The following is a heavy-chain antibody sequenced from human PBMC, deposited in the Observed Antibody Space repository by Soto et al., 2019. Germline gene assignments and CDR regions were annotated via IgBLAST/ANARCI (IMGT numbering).Heavy chain of an antibody. CDR1: GYTFTSYA. Sequence: QVQLVQSGAEVKKPGASVKVSCKASGYTFTSYAMHWVRQAPGQRLEWMGWINAGNGNTKYPQKFQGRVTITRDTSASRAYMELSSLRSEDTAVYYCARDPQQLASFDYWGQGTLVSVSS. D-gene: IGHD6-13*01. J-gene: IGHJ4*02. CDR3: ARDPQQLASFDY. CDR2: INAGNGNT. V-gene: IGHV1-3*01.